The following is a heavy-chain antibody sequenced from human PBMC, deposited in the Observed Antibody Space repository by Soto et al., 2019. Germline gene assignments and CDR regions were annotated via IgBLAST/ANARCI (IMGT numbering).Heavy chain of an antibody. CDR1: GYTFSTFS. CDR3: VRLYTSGWFFDY. Sequence: GGSLSLSCAASGYTFSTFSMNWVRQAPGKGLEWVSYITRDSSIIYYADSVKGRFTTSRDNAKNSLYLQMNSLRDEDTAVYYCVRLYTSGWFFDYWGQGTLVTVSS. D-gene: IGHD6-19*01. J-gene: IGHJ4*02. CDR2: ITRDSSII. V-gene: IGHV3-48*02.